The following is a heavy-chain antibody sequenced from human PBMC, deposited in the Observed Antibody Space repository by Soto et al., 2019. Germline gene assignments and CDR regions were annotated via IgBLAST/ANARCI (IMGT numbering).Heavy chain of an antibody. D-gene: IGHD1-20*01. CDR2: IWYDGSNK. J-gene: IGHJ4*02. V-gene: IGHV3-33*01. CDR3: ARSKYNWNGEVYYFDY. Sequence: QVQLVESGGGVVQPGRSLRLSCAASGFTFSSYGMHWVRQAPGKGLEWVAVIWYDGSNKYYADSVKGRFTISRDNSKNTLYLQMNSLRAEDTAVYYCARSKYNWNGEVYYFDYWGQGTLVTVSS. CDR1: GFTFSSYG.